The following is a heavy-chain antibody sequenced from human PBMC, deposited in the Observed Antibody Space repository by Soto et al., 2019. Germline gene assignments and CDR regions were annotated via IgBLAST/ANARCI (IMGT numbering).Heavy chain of an antibody. CDR1: GFTFSGCA. CDR3: TSRGSTVVTLDY. V-gene: IGHV3-73*02. Sequence: VQLVESGGGLVQPGGSLKLSCAASGFTFSGCAMHWVRQASGKGLEWVGRIRSKANSYATAYAASVKGRFTISRDDSKNTAYLQMNSLKTEDTAVYYCTSRGSTVVTLDYWGQGTLVTVSS. J-gene: IGHJ4*02. CDR2: IRSKANSYAT. D-gene: IGHD2-21*02.